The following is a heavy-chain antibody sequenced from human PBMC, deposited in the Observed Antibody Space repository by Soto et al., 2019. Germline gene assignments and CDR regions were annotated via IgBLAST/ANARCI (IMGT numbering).Heavy chain of an antibody. CDR1: GGSISSGDYY. CDR3: ARGRGDIVVVVAATPYYFDY. CDR2: FYYSGST. Sequence: QVQLQESGPGLVKPSQTLSLTCTVSGGSISSGDYYWSWIRQPPGKGLEWIGYFYYSGSTYYNPSLKSRVTISVDTSKNQFSLKLSSVTAADTAVYYCARGRGDIVVVVAATPYYFDYWGQGTLVTVSS. J-gene: IGHJ4*02. V-gene: IGHV4-30-4*01. D-gene: IGHD2-15*01.